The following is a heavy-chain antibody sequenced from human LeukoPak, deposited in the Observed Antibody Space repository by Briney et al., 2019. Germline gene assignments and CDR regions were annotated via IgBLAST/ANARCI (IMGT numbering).Heavy chain of an antibody. J-gene: IGHJ4*02. Sequence: PGGALRLSCAASGFTFSSYWMHWVRQAPGKGLVWVSRINSDGSSTSYADSVKGRFTISRDNATNTLYLHMNSLRAEDTAVYYCARGLNVVGATPLYWGQGTLVTVSS. CDR3: ARGLNVVGATPLY. CDR2: INSDGSST. D-gene: IGHD1-26*01. V-gene: IGHV3-74*01. CDR1: GFTFSSYW.